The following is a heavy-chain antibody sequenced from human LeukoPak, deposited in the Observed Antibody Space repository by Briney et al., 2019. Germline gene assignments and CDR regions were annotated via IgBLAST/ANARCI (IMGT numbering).Heavy chain of an antibody. CDR1: GXTFSLYE. Sequence: PGGSLRLSCAASGXTFSLYEMNWVRQAPGKGLEWVSYISVGGNTRYHADSVKGRFTISRDNAKTSLYLQMNSLRAEDTAIYYCARAGSYGDYEDAFDIWGQGIMVTVSS. CDR3: ARAGSYGDYEDAFDI. J-gene: IGHJ3*02. D-gene: IGHD4-17*01. CDR2: ISVGGNTR. V-gene: IGHV3-48*03.